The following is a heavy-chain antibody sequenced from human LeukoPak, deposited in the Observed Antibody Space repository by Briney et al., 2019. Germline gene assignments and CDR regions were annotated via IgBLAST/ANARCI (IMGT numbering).Heavy chain of an antibody. CDR3: ARRDNEYVFGF. CDR2: VFYSGGT. J-gene: IGHJ4*02. CDR1: GGSITGSYY. Sequence: SETLSLTCTVSGGSITGSYYWGWIRQTPGERLEWIGSVFYSGGTYYNPSLKSRVTISVDTSKNQFSLKLSSVTAADTAVYYCARRDNEYVFGFWGQGTLVTVSS. D-gene: IGHD3-16*01. V-gene: IGHV4-39*01.